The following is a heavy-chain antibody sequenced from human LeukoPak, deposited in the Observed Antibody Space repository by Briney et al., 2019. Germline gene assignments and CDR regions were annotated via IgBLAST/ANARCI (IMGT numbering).Heavy chain of an antibody. V-gene: IGHV4-61*03. CDR2: IYYTGNT. CDR1: GASVNTGNYY. D-gene: IGHD3-10*01. Sequence: SETLSLTCTVSGASVNTGNYYWSWLRQPPGQALEWIGYIYYTGNTYYNPSLEGRVTLSVDTSKNHFSVKLSSVTAADTAVYYCARSQNYYGSGDYWSQGTLVTVSS. CDR3: ARSQNYYGSGDY. J-gene: IGHJ4*02.